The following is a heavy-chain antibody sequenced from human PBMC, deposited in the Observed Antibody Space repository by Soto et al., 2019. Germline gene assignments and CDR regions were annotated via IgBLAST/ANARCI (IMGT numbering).Heavy chain of an antibody. CDR3: ARGSAAKRYFDL. Sequence: QVQLEESGPGLVKPSQTLSLMCTVSGVPISGSDYHWSWIRQSPGKGLEWIGYIFPSGANHYNSSLGSRITMSVETSKRQFSLRLTAVTAADTAVYFCARGSAAKRYFDLWGRGTLVTVSS. CDR1: GVPISGSDYH. CDR2: IFPSGAN. J-gene: IGHJ2*01. D-gene: IGHD5-18*01. V-gene: IGHV4-30-4*01.